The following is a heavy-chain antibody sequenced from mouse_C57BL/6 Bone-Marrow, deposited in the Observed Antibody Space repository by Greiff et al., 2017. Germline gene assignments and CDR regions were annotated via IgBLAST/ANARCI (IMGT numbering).Heavy chain of an antibody. CDR2: IWSDGST. D-gene: IGHD1-1*01. J-gene: IGHJ3*01. V-gene: IGHV2-6-1*01. CDR1: GFSLTSYG. CDR3: ARHDYYGSSHAWFAY. Sequence: VQLQQSGPGLVAPSQSLSITCTVSGFSLTSYGVHWVRQPPGKGLEWLVVIWSDGSTTYNSAPKSRLSISKDNSKSQVFLKMNSLQTDDTAMYYCARHDYYGSSHAWFAYWGQGTLVTVSA.